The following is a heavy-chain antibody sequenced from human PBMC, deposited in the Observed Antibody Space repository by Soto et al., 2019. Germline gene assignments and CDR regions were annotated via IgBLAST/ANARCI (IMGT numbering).Heavy chain of an antibody. J-gene: IGHJ3*02. CDR3: ARDSRWDLRHAFDI. CDR2: IWYDGSNK. V-gene: IGHV3-33*01. CDR1: GFTFSSYG. D-gene: IGHD1-26*01. Sequence: QVQLVESGGGVVQPGRSLRLSCAASGFTFSSYGMHWVRQAPGKGLEWVAVIWYDGSNKYYADSVKGRFTISRDNSKNTLYLQMNILRAEDTAVYYCARDSRWDLRHAFDIWGQGTMVTVSS.